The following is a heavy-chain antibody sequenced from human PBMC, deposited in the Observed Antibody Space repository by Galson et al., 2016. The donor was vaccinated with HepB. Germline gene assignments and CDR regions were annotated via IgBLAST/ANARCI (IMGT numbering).Heavy chain of an antibody. Sequence: SLRLSCAASGFTLNSYAMHWVRRAPGKGLEWVAIIKQDGSAKYYVDSLKGRFTISRDNAKNSLYLQMNSLTAEDTAVYYCAKWSDAAATYWGQGALVTVAS. CDR1: GFTLNSYA. V-gene: IGHV3-7*05. CDR3: AKWSDAAATY. D-gene: IGHD6-13*01. CDR2: IKQDGSAK. J-gene: IGHJ4*02.